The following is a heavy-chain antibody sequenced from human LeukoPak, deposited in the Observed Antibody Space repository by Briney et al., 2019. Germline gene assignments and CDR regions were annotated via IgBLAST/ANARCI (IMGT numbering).Heavy chain of an antibody. V-gene: IGHV3-49*04. CDR2: IRSKTHDGTT. J-gene: IGHJ4*02. D-gene: IGHD3-10*01. CDR1: GFTFSVYN. CDR3: SRGQQYAYGPEFDY. Sequence: PGGSLRLSCTPSGFTFSVYNMNGVRQAPGGGVEWGGYIRSKTHDGTTDYVASVKGRFTISRDDSNSTAYLEMTSLQSEDTAIFYCSRGQQYAYGPEFDYWGQGTLVTVSS.